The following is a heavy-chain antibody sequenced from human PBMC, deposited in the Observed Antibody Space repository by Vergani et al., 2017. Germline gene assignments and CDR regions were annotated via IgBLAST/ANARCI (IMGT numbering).Heavy chain of an antibody. Sequence: QVQLVESGGGLVKPGGSLRLSCAASGFTFSDYYMSCIRQAPGKGLEWVSYISSSGSTIYYADSVKGRFTISRDNAKNSRYWQMNSLRAEDTAVYYCAIPLRGDSYGYDAFDIWGQGTMVTVSS. V-gene: IGHV3-11*01. CDR2: ISSSGSTI. J-gene: IGHJ3*02. CDR1: GFTFSDYY. CDR3: AIPLRGDSYGYDAFDI. D-gene: IGHD5-18*01.